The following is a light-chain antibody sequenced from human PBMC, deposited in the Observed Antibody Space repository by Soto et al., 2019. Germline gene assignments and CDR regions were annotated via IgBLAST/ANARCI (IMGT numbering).Light chain of an antibody. CDR2: EVS. Sequence: QSALTQPASVSGSPGQSITISCTGTSSDVGGYNYVSWYQQHPGKAPKLMIYEVSNRPSGVSNRFSGSKSGNTASLTISGLQAEDEADYYCSSDTSSSTFGGGTKVTVL. J-gene: IGLJ2*01. V-gene: IGLV2-14*01. CDR1: SSDVGGYNY. CDR3: SSDTSSST.